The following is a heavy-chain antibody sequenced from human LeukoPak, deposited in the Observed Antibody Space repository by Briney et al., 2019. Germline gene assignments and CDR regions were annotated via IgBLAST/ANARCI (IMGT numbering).Heavy chain of an antibody. D-gene: IGHD5-18*01. V-gene: IGHV3-48*04. CDR3: ARPLGGYSYGLDLDY. Sequence: GGSLRLSCAASGFTFSSHAMTWVRQAPGKGLEWVSVISSSGSTIYYADSVKGRFTISRDNAKNSLYLQMNSLRAEDTAVYYCARPLGGYSYGLDLDYWGQGTLVTVSS. CDR1: GFTFSSHA. CDR2: ISSSGSTI. J-gene: IGHJ4*02.